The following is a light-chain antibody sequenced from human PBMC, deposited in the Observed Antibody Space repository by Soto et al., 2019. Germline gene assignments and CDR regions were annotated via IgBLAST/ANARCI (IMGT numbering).Light chain of an antibody. Sequence: QSALTQPRSVSRSPGQSVTVSCTGTSSDVGGHNHVSWYQQHPGKVPKLVISDVNNRPSGVPDRFSGSKSGNTASLTISGLQAEDEADYYCCSFAGRIFVFGTGTKLTVL. CDR1: SSDVGGHNH. CDR2: DVN. J-gene: IGLJ1*01. V-gene: IGLV2-11*01. CDR3: CSFAGRIFV.